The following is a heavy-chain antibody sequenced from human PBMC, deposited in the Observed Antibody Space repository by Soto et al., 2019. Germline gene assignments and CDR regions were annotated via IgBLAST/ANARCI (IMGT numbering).Heavy chain of an antibody. CDR1: GFTVSSYN. CDR2: ISRSGSPI. J-gene: IGHJ4*02. D-gene: IGHD6-13*01. CDR3: AGAGQQLDY. V-gene: IGHV3-48*01. Sequence: EVQLVESGGGLVQPGGSLRLSCAASGFTVSSYNMNWVRQAPGKGLEWVAHISRSGSPIYYAESVKGRFIISRDHAKNSLYLQMNSLRAEDTAVYYCAGAGQQLDYWGQGTLVTVS.